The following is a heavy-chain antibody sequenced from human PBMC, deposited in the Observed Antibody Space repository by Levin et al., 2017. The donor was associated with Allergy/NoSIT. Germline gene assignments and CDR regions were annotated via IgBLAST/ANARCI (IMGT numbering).Heavy chain of an antibody. CDR1: GGSISRNSNY. V-gene: IGHV4-39*07. J-gene: IGHJ3*01. Sequence: PSETLSLTCAVSGGSISRNSNYWGWIRQPPGKGLEWIGSIYYSGSTYYNPSLKSRVSLSVDTSKNQFSLKLSSVTAADTAVYYCARDLNYDCSDTRCPEGDAFDVWGQGTMVTVSS. D-gene: IGHD3-16*01. CDR3: ARDLNYDCSDTRCPEGDAFDV. CDR2: IYYSGST.